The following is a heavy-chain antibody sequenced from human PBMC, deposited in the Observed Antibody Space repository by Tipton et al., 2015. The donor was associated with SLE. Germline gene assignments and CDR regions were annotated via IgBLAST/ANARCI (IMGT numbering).Heavy chain of an antibody. D-gene: IGHD3-10*01. J-gene: IGHJ6*03. CDR2: ISSSSRYI. V-gene: IGHV3-21*01. Sequence: SLRLSCAASGFTFSSYSMNWVRQAPGKGLEWVSSISSSSRYIYYVDSVKDRFTISRDNAKNSLYLQMNSLRAEDTAVYYCAREEYYYGSGCPYYWYYYMEVWGKETTVTVSS. CDR1: GFTFSSYS. CDR3: AREEYYYGSGCPYYWYYYMEV.